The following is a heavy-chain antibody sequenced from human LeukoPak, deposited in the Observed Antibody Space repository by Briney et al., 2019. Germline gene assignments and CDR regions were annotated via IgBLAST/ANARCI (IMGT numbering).Heavy chain of an antibody. CDR1: GYSIISGYS. D-gene: IGHD2-2*02. J-gene: IGHJ5*02. V-gene: IGHV4-38-2*02. CDR2: FHYSGST. Sequence: PSETLSLTCTVSGYSIISGYSWEWIRQPSGKGLEWIGSFHYSGSTYYNPSLMSRVTISGDTSKNQFSLRLSSVTAADTAVYCCARAYCSSTSCYTEGWFDPWGQGTLVTVSS. CDR3: ARAYCSSTSCYTEGWFDP.